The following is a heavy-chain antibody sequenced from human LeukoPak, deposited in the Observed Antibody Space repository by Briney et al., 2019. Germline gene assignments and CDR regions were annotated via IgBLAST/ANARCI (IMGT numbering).Heavy chain of an antibody. V-gene: IGHV1-2*02. D-gene: IGHD6-13*01. J-gene: IGHJ4*02. CDR2: INPNSGGT. CDR1: GYTFSDYY. Sequence: ASVKVSCRTSGYTFSDYYIQWVRQAPGQGLEWMGWINPNSGGTNYAQKFQGRVTMTRDTSISTAYMELSRLRSDDTAVYYCARLDWGRGSRLSFDYWGQGTLVTVSS. CDR3: ARLDWGRGSRLSFDY.